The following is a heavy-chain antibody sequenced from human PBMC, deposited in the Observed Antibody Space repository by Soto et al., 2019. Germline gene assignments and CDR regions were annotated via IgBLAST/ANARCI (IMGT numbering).Heavy chain of an antibody. Sequence: GESLKISCKASGYNFTAFWIHWVRQMPGRGLEWLGKIDPTDSYTNYSPSFEGHVTISTDNSISTAYLQWSSLRASDTALYFCARVYKNWFDSWAQGTTVTVSS. CDR1: GYNFTAFW. CDR2: IDPTDSYT. CDR3: ARVYKNWFDS. D-gene: IGHD1-1*01. J-gene: IGHJ5*01. V-gene: IGHV5-10-1*01.